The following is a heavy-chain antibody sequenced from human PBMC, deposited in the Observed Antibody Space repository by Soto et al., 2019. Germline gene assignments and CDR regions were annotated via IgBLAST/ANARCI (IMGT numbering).Heavy chain of an antibody. CDR1: GYTFTSYG. V-gene: IGHV1-18*04. CDR2: ISAYNGNT. J-gene: IGHJ4*02. Sequence: GASVKVSCKASGYTFTSYGISWVRQAPGQGLEWMGWISAYNGNTNYAQKLQGRVTMTTDTSTSTAYMELRSLRSDDTAVYYCARVPHYNWNTGYFDYWGQGTLVTVSS. D-gene: IGHD1-20*01. CDR3: ARVPHYNWNTGYFDY.